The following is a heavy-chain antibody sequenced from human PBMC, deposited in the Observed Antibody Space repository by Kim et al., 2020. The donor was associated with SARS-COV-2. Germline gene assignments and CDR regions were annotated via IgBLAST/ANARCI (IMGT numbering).Heavy chain of an antibody. J-gene: IGHJ5*02. Sequence: GGSLRLSCAASGFSFSDYSMTWIRQAPGKGLEGLAYINSDGTSIKYADAVNGRFTISRDNAKKSLSLQMNSLTPEDTAVYYCVREPASWGQGTLVTVSS. CDR3: VREPAS. CDR1: GFSFSDYS. V-gene: IGHV3-11*01. CDR2: INSDGTSI.